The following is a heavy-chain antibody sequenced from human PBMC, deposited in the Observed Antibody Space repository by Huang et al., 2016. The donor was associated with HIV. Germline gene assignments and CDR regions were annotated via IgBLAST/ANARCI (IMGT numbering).Heavy chain of an antibody. CDR1: GFTFSHYG. D-gene: IGHD5-18*01. CDR2: ISYDGSNK. CDR3: AKQGYNYGPYFDY. Sequence: QVQLVESGGGVGQPGRSLRLSCAASGFTFSHYGIHWVRQAPGKWREWVAIISYDGSNKKYADSVKGRFTISRDNSKNTLYLQMNSLRPEDTAVYYCAKQGYNYGPYFDYWGQGTLVTVSS. J-gene: IGHJ4*02. V-gene: IGHV3-30*18.